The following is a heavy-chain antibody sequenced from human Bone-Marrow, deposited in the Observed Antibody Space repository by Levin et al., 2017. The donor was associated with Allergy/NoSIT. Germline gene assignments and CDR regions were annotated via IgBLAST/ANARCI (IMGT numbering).Heavy chain of an antibody. CDR3: ARDEGIYGPGSFDF. Sequence: SETLSLTCTVSGTSISSGTYYWAWLRQPAGMRLEWIGRVYTNGGTTYNPSLKSRVTISVDTSKNQFSLRLTSVTAADTAVYFCARDEGIYGPGSFDFWGQGTRVTVSS. V-gene: IGHV4-61*02. D-gene: IGHD3-10*01. J-gene: IGHJ4*02. CDR1: GTSISSGTYY. CDR2: VYTNGGT.